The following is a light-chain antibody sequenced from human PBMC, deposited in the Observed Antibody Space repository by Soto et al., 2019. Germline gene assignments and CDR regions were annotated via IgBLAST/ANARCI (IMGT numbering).Light chain of an antibody. CDR1: QDISNY. CDR3: HQYDNLPPT. J-gene: IGKJ1*01. CDR2: DAS. Sequence: DIQMTQSPSSLSASVGDRVTITCQASQDISNYLNWYQQKPGKAPKLLIYDASNLETGVPSRFSGSGSGTDFTFTISSLQPEDIATYYCHQYDNLPPTFGQGTKVDIK. V-gene: IGKV1-33*01.